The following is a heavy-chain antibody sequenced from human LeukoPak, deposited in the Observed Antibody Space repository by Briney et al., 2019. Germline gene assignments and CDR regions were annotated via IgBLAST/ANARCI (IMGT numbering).Heavy chain of an antibody. CDR3: ARDVSRSIVVVPAAYVYLDY. Sequence: ASVKVSCKASGGTFSTYSIIWVRQAPGQGLEWMGWISAYNGNTNYAQKLQGRVTMTTDTSTSTAYMELRSLRSDDTAVYYCARDVSRSIVVVPAAYVYLDYWGQGTLVTVSS. CDR1: GGTFSTYS. J-gene: IGHJ4*02. CDR2: ISAYNGNT. D-gene: IGHD2-2*01. V-gene: IGHV1-18*01.